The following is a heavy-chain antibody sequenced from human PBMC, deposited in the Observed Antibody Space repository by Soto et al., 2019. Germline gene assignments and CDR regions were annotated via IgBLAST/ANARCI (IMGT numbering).Heavy chain of an antibody. CDR3: ARSGGNYWFDP. J-gene: IGHJ5*02. CDR1: GFGVSSHY. D-gene: IGHD2-21*02. Sequence: EVQLVESGGGLVQPGGSLRLSCVASGFGVSSHYMRWVRQAPGKGLEWVSVIYSGGSTYYADSVKGRFTISRDSSKNTLYLQMNSLRAEDTAVYYCARSGGNYWFDPWGQGTLVTVSS. V-gene: IGHV3-66*01. CDR2: IYSGGST.